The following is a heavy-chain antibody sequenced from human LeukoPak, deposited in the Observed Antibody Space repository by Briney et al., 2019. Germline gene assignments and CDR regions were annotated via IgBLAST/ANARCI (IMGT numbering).Heavy chain of an antibody. CDR3: ARAPFGDLPYFDY. Sequence: PGGSLRLSCAVSGFTFSSYSMNWVRQAPGKGLEWVSYISSSSSAIYYADSVKGRFTISRDNSKNTLYLQMNSLRAEDTAVYYCARAPFGDLPYFDYWGQGTLVTVSS. D-gene: IGHD4-17*01. CDR2: ISSSSSAI. J-gene: IGHJ4*02. V-gene: IGHV3-48*01. CDR1: GFTFSSYS.